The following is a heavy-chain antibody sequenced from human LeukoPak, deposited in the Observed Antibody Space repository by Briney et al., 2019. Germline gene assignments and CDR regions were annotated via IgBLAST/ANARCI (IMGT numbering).Heavy chain of an antibody. V-gene: IGHV4-34*01. Sequence: PSETLSPTCAVYGGSFSGYYWSWIRQPPGKGLEGIGEINHSGSTNYNPSLKSRVTISVDTSKNQFSLKLSSVAAADTAVYYCARGSRQWLVRYWFDPWGQGTLVTVSS. CDR1: GGSFSGYY. J-gene: IGHJ5*02. D-gene: IGHD6-19*01. CDR3: ARGSRQWLVRYWFDP. CDR2: INHSGST.